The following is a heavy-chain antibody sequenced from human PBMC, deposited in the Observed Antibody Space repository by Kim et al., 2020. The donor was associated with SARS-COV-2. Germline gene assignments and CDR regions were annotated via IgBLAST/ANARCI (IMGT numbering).Heavy chain of an antibody. Sequence: DSVKGRFTISRDNSKNTLYLQMNSLRAEDTAVYYCAKSISSGWYLSYFDYWGQGTLVTVSS. CDR3: AKSISSGWYLSYFDY. D-gene: IGHD6-19*01. V-gene: IGHV3-33*06. J-gene: IGHJ4*02.